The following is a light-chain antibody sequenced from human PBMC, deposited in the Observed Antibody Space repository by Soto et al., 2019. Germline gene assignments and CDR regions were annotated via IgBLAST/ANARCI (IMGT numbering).Light chain of an antibody. CDR2: EAS. Sequence: QMTQSPSTLSASVGDRVTITCRSSQTVTDLVAWYQVKPGAAPKLLIYEASALESGVPARFSGGGSGTEFALAISSLQPDDFATYFCQQYNGNPYTFGPGTKIEV. CDR3: QQYNGNPYT. J-gene: IGKJ2*01. V-gene: IGKV1-5*03. CDR1: QTVTDL.